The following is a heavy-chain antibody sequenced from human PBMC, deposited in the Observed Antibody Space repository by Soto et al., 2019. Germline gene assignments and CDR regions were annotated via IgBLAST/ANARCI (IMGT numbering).Heavy chain of an antibody. CDR1: GGTFSSYA. Sequence: QVQLVQSGAEVKKPGSSVKVSCKASGGTFSSYAISWVRQAPGQGLEWMGGIIPIFGTANYEQKFQGRVTITADESTSTAYMELSSLRSEDTAVYYCARADYGGNSLVTSVGFDLWGRGTLVTVSS. V-gene: IGHV1-69*01. D-gene: IGHD4-17*01. J-gene: IGHJ2*01. CDR2: IIPIFGTA. CDR3: ARADYGGNSLVTSVGFDL.